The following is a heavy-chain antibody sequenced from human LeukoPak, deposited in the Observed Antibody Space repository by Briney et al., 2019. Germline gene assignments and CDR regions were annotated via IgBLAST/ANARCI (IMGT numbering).Heavy chain of an antibody. J-gene: IGHJ4*01. CDR1: GFTFSSYS. CDR3: ASVIFDY. Sequence: GGSLRLSCVASGFTFSSYSMNWVRQAPGKGLEWVSSVSSGESYMYYADSVKGRFTISRDNAKNSLYLQMNSLRAEDTAVYYCASVIFDYWGHGTLVTVSS. V-gene: IGHV3-21*01. CDR2: VSSGESYM.